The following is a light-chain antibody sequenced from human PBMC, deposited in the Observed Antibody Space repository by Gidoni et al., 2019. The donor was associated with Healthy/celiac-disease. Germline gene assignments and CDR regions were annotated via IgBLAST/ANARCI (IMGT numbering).Light chain of an antibody. V-gene: IGKV1-39*01. CDR1: QSISSY. J-gene: IGKJ3*01. CDR2: AAS. Sequence: DIQMTPSPSSLSASVGDRVTITCRASQSISSYLNWYQQKPGKAPKLLIYAASSLQSGVPSSFSGSGSGTDFTLTISSLQPEDFATYYCQQSYSTPFTFXPXTKVDIK. CDR3: QQSYSTPFT.